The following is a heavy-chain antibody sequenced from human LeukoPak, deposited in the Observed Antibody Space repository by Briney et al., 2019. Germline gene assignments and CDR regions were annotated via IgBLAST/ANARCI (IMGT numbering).Heavy chain of an antibody. CDR2: IYYSGTT. CDR1: GGSISTYY. D-gene: IGHD1-26*01. J-gene: IGHJ4*02. CDR3: ASGRPLGFDY. V-gene: IGHV4-59*01. Sequence: SETLSLTCTVSGGSISTYYWSWIRQPPGKGLEWIGYIYYSGTTNYNPSLKSRVTISVDTSKNQFSLKLSSVTAADSAVYYCASGRPLGFDYWGQGTLVTVSS.